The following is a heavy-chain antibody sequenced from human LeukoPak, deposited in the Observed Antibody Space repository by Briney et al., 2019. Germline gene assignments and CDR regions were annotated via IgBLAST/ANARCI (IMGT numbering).Heavy chain of an antibody. V-gene: IGHV3-23*01. J-gene: IGHJ4*02. Sequence: GGSLRLSCAASGFTFSSYAMSWVRQAPGKGLEWVSAISGRGGSTYYADSVKGRFTISRDNSKNTLYLQMNSLRAEDTAVYYCAKDAVSGGGGFHPPFDYWGQGTLVTVSS. CDR1: GFTFSSYA. D-gene: IGHD2-15*01. CDR3: AKDAVSGGGGFHPPFDY. CDR2: ISGRGGST.